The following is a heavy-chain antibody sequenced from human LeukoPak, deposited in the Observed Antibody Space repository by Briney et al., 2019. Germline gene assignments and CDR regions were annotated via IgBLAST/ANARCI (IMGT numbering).Heavy chain of an antibody. V-gene: IGHV3-23*01. CDR3: AKDGLYYDILTGQDAFDI. CDR1: GFTFSSYG. Sequence: PGGSLRLSWAAAGFTFSSYGMSWVRQAPGKGLEWVSAISGSGGSTYYADSVKGRFTISRDNSKNTLYLQMNSLRAEDTAVYYCAKDGLYYDILTGQDAFDIWGQGTMVTVSS. D-gene: IGHD3-9*01. J-gene: IGHJ3*02. CDR2: ISGSGGST.